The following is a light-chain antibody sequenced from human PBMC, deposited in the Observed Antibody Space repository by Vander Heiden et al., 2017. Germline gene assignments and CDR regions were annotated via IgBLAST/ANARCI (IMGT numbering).Light chain of an antibody. CDR2: EET. CDR1: ALPKQY. V-gene: IGLV3-25*03. Sequence: SSDLPQPPSVSVPPGQTARNTCAGDALPKQYAYWNRQKPGQAPLLVIYEETGRPPGFPERFSGSSSGTTVTLTIGGVQAEDEADYSGQSTDISGGSVLFGGGTKLTVL. CDR3: QSTDISGGSVL. J-gene: IGLJ2*01.